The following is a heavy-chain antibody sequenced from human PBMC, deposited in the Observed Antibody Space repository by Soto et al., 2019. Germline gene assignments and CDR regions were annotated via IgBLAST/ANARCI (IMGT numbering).Heavy chain of an antibody. CDR2: INHSGST. CDR1: GGSLSGYY. V-gene: IGHV4-34*01. CDR3: ARGMVREYGMAV. J-gene: IGHJ6*02. D-gene: IGHD3-10*01. Sequence: XTLSLPCAVYGGSLSGYYWSWIRQPPGKGLEVIGEINHSGSTNYNPSLKSRVTISVDKSKNQFSLKLSSLTAADTAVYYCARGMVREYGMAVWGQGTTVTVS.